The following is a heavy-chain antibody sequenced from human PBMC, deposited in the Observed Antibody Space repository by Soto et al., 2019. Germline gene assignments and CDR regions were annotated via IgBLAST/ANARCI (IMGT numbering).Heavy chain of an antibody. CDR1: GGTFSSYA. V-gene: IGHV1-69*01. J-gene: IGHJ6*04. CDR2: IIPIFGTA. CDR3: ARSAVYCISTSRYDDSYYYGIDV. D-gene: IGHD2-2*01. Sequence: QVQLVQSGAEVKKPGSSVKVSCKDSGGTFSSYAISWVRQAPGLGLEWMGGIIPIFGTANYAQKFQGRVTINADESTSTAYKELSSVSSEDTAGYYCARSAVYCISTSRYDDSYYYGIDVWGKGTTVTVSS.